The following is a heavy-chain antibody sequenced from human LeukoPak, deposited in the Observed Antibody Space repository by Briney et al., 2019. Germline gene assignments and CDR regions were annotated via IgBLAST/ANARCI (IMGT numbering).Heavy chain of an antibody. D-gene: IGHD6-25*01. V-gene: IGHV3-23*01. CDR2: ISGNGGST. CDR3: AKDMLRQRLTADY. CDR1: GFTFSSYA. Sequence: GGSLRLSCAASGFTFSSYAMSWVRQAPGKGLEWVSTISGNGGSTYYADSVKGRFTISRDNSKNTLYLQMNSLRAEDTAVYYCAKDMLRQRLTADYWGQGTLVTVSS. J-gene: IGHJ4*02.